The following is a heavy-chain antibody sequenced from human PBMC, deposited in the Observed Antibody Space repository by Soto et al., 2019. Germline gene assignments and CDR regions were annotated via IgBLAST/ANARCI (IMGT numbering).Heavy chain of an antibody. J-gene: IGHJ4*02. CDR2: IYWDGDA. Sequence: QITLKETGPPLGKPTQTLTLTCTFSGFSFDMNKARVGWFRQPPGKALEWLALIYWDGDAHYSPSLKNRLSITKDTSKDQVVLTLTDVHPADTATLYFVKETLVTYSHVYFEYWGQGNLFTVSS. CDR1: GFSFDMNKAR. D-gene: IGHD1-26*01. CDR3: VKETLVTYSHVYFEY. V-gene: IGHV2-5*02.